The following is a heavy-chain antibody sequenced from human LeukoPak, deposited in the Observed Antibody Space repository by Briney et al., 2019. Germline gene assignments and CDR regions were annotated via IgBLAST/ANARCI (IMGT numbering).Heavy chain of an antibody. J-gene: IGHJ5*02. CDR1: GFTFSSYG. D-gene: IGHD5-18*01. CDR3: ARDLYRIQLWLRGWFDP. CDR2: ISGSGGNT. Sequence: GGTLRLSCAASGFTFSSYGMSWVRQAPGKGLEWVSGISGSGGNTYYADSVKGRFTISRDNAKNSLYLQMNSLRAEDTAVYYCARDLYRIQLWLRGWFDPWGQGTLVTVSS. V-gene: IGHV3-21*01.